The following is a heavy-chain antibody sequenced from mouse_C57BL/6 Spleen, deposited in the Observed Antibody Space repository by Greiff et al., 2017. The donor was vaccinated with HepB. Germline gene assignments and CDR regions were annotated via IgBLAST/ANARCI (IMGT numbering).Heavy chain of an antibody. Sequence: VQLKESGPGMVKPSQSLSLTCTVTGYSITSGYDWHWIRHFPGNKLEWMGYISYSGSTNYNPSLKSRISITHDTSKNHFFLKLNSVTTEDTATYYCARGGYSSYWYFDVWGTGTTVTVSS. CDR1: GYSITSGYD. V-gene: IGHV3-1*01. CDR2: ISYSGST. CDR3: ARGGYSSYWYFDV. D-gene: IGHD2-3*01. J-gene: IGHJ1*03.